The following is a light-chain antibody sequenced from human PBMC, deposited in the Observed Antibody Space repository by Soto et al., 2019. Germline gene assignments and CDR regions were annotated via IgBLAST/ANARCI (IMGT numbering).Light chain of an antibody. CDR3: QQRSNLPPIT. J-gene: IGKJ5*01. CDR2: DAS. CDR1: QSVSSY. Sequence: EIVLTQSPATLSLSPGERATLSCRASQSVSSYLAWYQQKPGQAPRLLIYDASNRATGIPARFSGSGSGTDYNLTISSLQPEDVAVYYCQQRSNLPPITFGQGTRLEIK. V-gene: IGKV3-11*01.